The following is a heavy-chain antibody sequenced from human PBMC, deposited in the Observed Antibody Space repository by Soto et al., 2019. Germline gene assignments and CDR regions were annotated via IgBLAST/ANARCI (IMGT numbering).Heavy chain of an antibody. D-gene: IGHD3-22*01. CDR3: AKDRYLDHDSRGYLFDT. V-gene: IGHV3-23*01. J-gene: IGHJ5*02. Sequence: EVQLLESGGDVIQPGGSLRLSCAASGFTFNIYAMTWVRQAPGKGLEWVSAISRYGDFTYYADSVEGRFTISRENSKNTLYLQMNSLRAEDTAVYYCAKDRYLDHDSRGYLFDTRGQGTLVTVSS. CDR2: ISRYGDFT. CDR1: GFTFNIYA.